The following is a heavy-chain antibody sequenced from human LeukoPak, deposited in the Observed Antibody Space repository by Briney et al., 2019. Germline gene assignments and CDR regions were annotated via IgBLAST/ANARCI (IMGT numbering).Heavy chain of an antibody. V-gene: IGHV3-21*01. Sequence: GGSLTLSCSASGFIFSTYNMNWVRQAPGKALEWVSSITSSSSRTYYADSVKGRYTISRDSAKNSLYLQMDSLRAEDTAVYYCARDPYSGGYGAYYYYYMDVWGKGTTVTISS. CDR1: GFIFSTYN. D-gene: IGHD1-26*01. CDR2: ITSSSSRT. J-gene: IGHJ6*03. CDR3: ARDPYSGGYGAYYYYYMDV.